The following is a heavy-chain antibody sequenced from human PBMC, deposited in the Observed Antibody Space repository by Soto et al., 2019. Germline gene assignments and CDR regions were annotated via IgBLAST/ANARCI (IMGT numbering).Heavy chain of an antibody. CDR1: SYFISSGHR. CDR2: ITYSGSI. J-gene: IGHJ4*02. V-gene: IGHV4-28*05. Sequence: QVQLQESGPGLVTPSDTLALTCRVSSYFISSGHRWGWIRQPPGKGLEWLGNITYSGSIYHDPSHKSRVTRSLDTSKRQFSLRLSSVTAVDTAVYYCARIGGIVLGGPIDYWGQGTLVTVSS. D-gene: IGHD1-26*01. CDR3: ARIGGIVLGGPIDY.